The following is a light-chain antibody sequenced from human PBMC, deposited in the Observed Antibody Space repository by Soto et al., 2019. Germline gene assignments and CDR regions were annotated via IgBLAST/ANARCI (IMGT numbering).Light chain of an antibody. CDR1: SSDVGSYNR. J-gene: IGLJ1*01. CDR3: NSYTGSSTYV. V-gene: IGLV2-18*02. Sequence: SVLTQPPSVSGSRGQSVAISCTGTSSDVGSYNRVSWYQPPPGAAPKLMIYEVSNRPSGVPDRFSGSKSGNTASLTISGLQAEDEADYYCNSYTGSSTYVFGTGTKVTVL. CDR2: EVS.